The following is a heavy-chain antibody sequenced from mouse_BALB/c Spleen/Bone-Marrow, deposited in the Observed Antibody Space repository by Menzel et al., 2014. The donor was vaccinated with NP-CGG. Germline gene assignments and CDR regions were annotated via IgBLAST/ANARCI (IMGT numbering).Heavy chain of an antibody. Sequence: LQESGAELARPGASVKMSCKASGYTFTSYTMHWVKQRPGQGPEWIGYINPSSGYTNYNQKFKDKATLTADKSSSTAYMQLSSLTSEDSAVYYCARWANWDGFAYWGQGTLVTVSA. D-gene: IGHD4-1*02. J-gene: IGHJ3*01. CDR3: ARWANWDGFAY. CDR2: INPSSGYT. V-gene: IGHV1-4*01. CDR1: GYTFTSYT.